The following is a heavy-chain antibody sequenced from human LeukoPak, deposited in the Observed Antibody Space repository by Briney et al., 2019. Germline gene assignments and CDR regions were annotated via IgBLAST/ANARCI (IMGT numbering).Heavy chain of an antibody. V-gene: IGHV5-51*01. CDR1: GNRFSSNW. Sequence: GESLKISCKDSGNRFSSNWIGWVRQMPGKGLELMGIIYPGDSDTRYSPSFQGQVTISADKSISTAYLQWSSLKASDTAMYYCAGLFYYETSGYSAYGGQGTLVTVSS. CDR2: IYPGDSDT. D-gene: IGHD3-22*01. CDR3: AGLFYYETSGYSAY. J-gene: IGHJ4*02.